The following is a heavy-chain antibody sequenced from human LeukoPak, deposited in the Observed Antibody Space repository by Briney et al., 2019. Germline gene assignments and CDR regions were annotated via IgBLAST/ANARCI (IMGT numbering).Heavy chain of an antibody. CDR2: IKQDGSEK. V-gene: IGHV3-7*01. Sequence: GGSLRLSCAAFGFTFSSYWMSWVRQAPGKGLEWVANIKQDGSEKYYVDSVKGRFAISRDNAKNSLYLQMSSLRAEDTAVYYCARVSLIAAAGRDAFDIWGQGTMVTVSS. J-gene: IGHJ3*02. CDR3: ARVSLIAAAGRDAFDI. D-gene: IGHD6-13*01. CDR1: GFTFSSYW.